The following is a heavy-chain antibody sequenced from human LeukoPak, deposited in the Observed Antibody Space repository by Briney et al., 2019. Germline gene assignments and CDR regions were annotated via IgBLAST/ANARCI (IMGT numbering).Heavy chain of an antibody. D-gene: IGHD3-10*01. CDR3: AKYGSGTFDI. CDR2: ISYDGSNK. J-gene: IGHJ3*02. V-gene: IGHV3-30*18. Sequence: GRSLRLSCAASGFTFSSYGMHWVRQAPGKGLEWVAVISYDGSNKYYADSVEGRFTTSRDNSKNTLYLQINSLRAEDTAVYYCAKYGSGTFDIWGQGTMVTVSS. CDR1: GFTFSSYG.